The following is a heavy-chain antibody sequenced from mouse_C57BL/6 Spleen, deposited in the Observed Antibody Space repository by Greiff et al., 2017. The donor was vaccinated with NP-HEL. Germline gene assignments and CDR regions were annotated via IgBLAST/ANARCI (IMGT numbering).Heavy chain of an antibody. Sequence: QVQLQQPGTELVKPGASVKLSCKASGYTFTGYCMHWVKQRPGQGLEWIGNINPSNGGTNYNEKFKGKATLTVDKSSSTAYMQLISLTSADSAVSYCASGGYGSSNVGWGQGTPVTVSA. CDR1: GYTFTGYC. V-gene: IGHV1-53*01. J-gene: IGHJ4*01. D-gene: IGHD1-1*01. CDR2: INPSNGGT. CDR3: ASGGYGSSNVG.